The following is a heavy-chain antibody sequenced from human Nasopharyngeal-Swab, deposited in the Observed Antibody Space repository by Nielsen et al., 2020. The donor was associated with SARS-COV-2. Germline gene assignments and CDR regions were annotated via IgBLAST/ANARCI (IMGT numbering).Heavy chain of an antibody. V-gene: IGHV7-4-1*02. CDR2: INTNTGNP. CDR3: ARDLVGLGYY. CDR1: GYTFTNYA. D-gene: IGHD2-2*01. J-gene: IGHJ4*02. Sequence: ASVKVSCKTSGYTFTNYAMNWVRQAPGQGLEWMGWINTNTGNPMYAQGSTGRFVFSLDTSVSTAYLQISSLKAEDTAVYYCARDLVGLGYYWGQGTLVTVSS.